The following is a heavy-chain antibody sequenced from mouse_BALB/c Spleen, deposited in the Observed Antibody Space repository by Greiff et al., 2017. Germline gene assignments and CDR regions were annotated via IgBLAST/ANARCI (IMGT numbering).Heavy chain of an antibody. CDR2: ILPGSGST. CDR3: ASGEVRRDYAMDY. Sequence: VQGVESGAELMKPGASVKISCKATGYTFSSYWIEWVKQRPGHGLEWIGEILPGSGSTNYNEKFKGKATFTADTSSNTAYMQLSSLTSEDSAVYYCASGEVRRDYAMDYWGQGTSVTVSS. CDR1: GYTFSSYW. D-gene: IGHD2-14*01. V-gene: IGHV1-9*01. J-gene: IGHJ4*01.